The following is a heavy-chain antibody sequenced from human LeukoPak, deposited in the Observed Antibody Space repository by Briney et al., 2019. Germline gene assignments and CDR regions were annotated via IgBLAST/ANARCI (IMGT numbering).Heavy chain of an antibody. Sequence: ALSLTCNVSGGSVNSGGYYWSWIRQHPGKGLEWIGYISYTGSTYYNPSLKSRVTITRDTSKNQFSLRLSSVTAADTAVYYCATHDLYDSGGTLDYWGQGTLVTVSS. CDR3: ATHDLYDSGGTLDY. J-gene: IGHJ4*02. V-gene: IGHV4-31*03. CDR2: ISYTGST. CDR1: GGSVNSGGYY. D-gene: IGHD3-22*01.